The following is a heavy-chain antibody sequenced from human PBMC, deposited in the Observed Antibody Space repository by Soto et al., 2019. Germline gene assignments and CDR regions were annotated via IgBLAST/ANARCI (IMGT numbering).Heavy chain of an antibody. V-gene: IGHV3-9*01. CDR3: AREAYDSSGYDLIYFDY. CDR2: ISWNGGEI. Sequence: EVQLVESGGGLVQPGRSLRLACVASGFTFDDYAMHWVRQAPGKGLEWVSGISWNGGEIDYADSIKGRFTVSRDNAKNSLYLQMNSLRDEDTAVYYCAREAYDSSGYDLIYFDYWGQGTLVTASS. CDR1: GFTFDDYA. D-gene: IGHD3-22*01. J-gene: IGHJ4*02.